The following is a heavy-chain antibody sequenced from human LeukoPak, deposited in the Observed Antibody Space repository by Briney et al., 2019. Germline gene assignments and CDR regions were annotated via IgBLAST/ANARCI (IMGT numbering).Heavy chain of an antibody. D-gene: IGHD3-10*01. Sequence: AASVKVSCKASGGTFSSYAISWVRQAPGQGLEWMGGIIPIFGTANYAQKFQGRVTITTDESTSTAYMELSSLRSEDTAVYYCARGRYYYGSGSYDYWGQGTLVTVSS. V-gene: IGHV1-69*05. CDR3: ARGRYYYGSGSYDY. CDR1: GGTFSSYA. J-gene: IGHJ4*02. CDR2: IIPIFGTA.